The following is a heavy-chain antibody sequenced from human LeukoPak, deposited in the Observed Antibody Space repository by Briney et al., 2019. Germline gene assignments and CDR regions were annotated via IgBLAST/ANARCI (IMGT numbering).Heavy chain of an antibody. Sequence: ASVKVSCKASGYTFTSYYMHWVRQAPGQGLEWMGIINPSGGSTSYAQKFQGRVTMTRDTSTSTVYMELNSLRSEDTAVYYCAREEQQLALDYWGQGTLVSVSS. V-gene: IGHV1-46*03. CDR2: INPSGGST. CDR3: AREEQQLALDY. J-gene: IGHJ4*02. D-gene: IGHD6-13*01. CDR1: GYTFTSYY.